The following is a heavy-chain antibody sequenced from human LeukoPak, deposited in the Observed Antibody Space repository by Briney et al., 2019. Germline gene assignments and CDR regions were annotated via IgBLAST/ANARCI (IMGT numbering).Heavy chain of an antibody. CDR3: AREYYYNIDV. CDR2: LNSDGSST. V-gene: IGHV3-74*01. Sequence: GGSLRLSCAASGFTFGTHWMHWVRQAPGKGLVWVSRLNSDGSSTHYAGSVQGRFTISRDNAKNTLYLQMNSLRAEDTAVYYCAREYYYNIDVWGQGTTVTVSS. CDR1: GFTFGTHW. J-gene: IGHJ6*02.